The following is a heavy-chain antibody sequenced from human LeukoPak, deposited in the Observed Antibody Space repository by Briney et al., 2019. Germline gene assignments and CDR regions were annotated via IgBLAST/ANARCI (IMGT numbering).Heavy chain of an antibody. CDR1: GYTFTSYG. D-gene: IGHD3-3*01. CDR3: ARDPLYYDFWSGSPYYFDY. Sequence: GASVKVTCKASGYTFTSYGISWVRQAPGQGLEWMGWISAYNGNTNYAQKLQGRVTMTTDTSTSTAYMELRSLRSDDTAVYYGARDPLYYDFWSGSPYYFDYWGQGTLVTVSS. J-gene: IGHJ4*02. CDR2: ISAYNGNT. V-gene: IGHV1-18*01.